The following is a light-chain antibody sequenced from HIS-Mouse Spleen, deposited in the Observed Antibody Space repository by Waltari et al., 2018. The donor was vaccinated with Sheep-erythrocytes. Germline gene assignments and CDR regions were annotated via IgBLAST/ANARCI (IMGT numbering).Light chain of an antibody. CDR1: KLGEKY. V-gene: IGKV1-6*01. Sequence: PPSVSVSPGQTASITCSGAKLGEKYAWWYQQKPGKAPKHLIYAASSLQSGVPSRFSCSGSGTDFTLTISSLQPEDFATYYCLQDYNYPYTFGQGTKLEIK. J-gene: IGKJ2*01. CDR3: LQDYNYPYT. CDR2: AAS.